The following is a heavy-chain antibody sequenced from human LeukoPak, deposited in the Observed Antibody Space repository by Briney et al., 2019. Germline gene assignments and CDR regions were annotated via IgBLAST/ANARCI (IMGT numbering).Heavy chain of an antibody. Sequence: PGGSLRLSCAASGFTFSSYAMSWVRQAPGKGLEWVSAISGSGGSTYYADSVKGRFTISRDNSKNTLYLQMNSLRAEDTAVYYCANEVFLLEQWLVHASGPYWGQGTLVTVSS. CDR2: ISGSGGST. J-gene: IGHJ4*02. V-gene: IGHV3-23*01. D-gene: IGHD6-19*01. CDR3: ANEVFLLEQWLVHASGPY. CDR1: GFTFSSYA.